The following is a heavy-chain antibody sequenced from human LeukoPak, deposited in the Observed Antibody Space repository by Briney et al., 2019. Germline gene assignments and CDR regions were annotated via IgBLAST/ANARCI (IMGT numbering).Heavy chain of an antibody. Sequence: GGSLRLSCAAAGFTVNTNYMSWVRQAPGKGLEWASSISGSGGSTQYADSVQGRFAISRDNSNNTLYLQMNSLRVEDTAMYFCARDPNGDYIGTFDMWGRGTMVSVSS. CDR2: ISGSGGST. CDR1: GFTVNTNY. D-gene: IGHD4-17*01. J-gene: IGHJ3*02. V-gene: IGHV3-23*01. CDR3: ARDPNGDYIGTFDM.